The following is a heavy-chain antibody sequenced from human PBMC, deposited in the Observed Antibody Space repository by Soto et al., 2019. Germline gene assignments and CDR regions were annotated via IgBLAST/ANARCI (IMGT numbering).Heavy chain of an antibody. CDR1: GFTFSSYA. Sequence: EVQLLESGGDLVQPGGSLRLSCAASGFTFSSYAMSWVRQAPGKGLECVSVISGGVGSTYYADSVKGRFSISRDNSKNTLYLQMNSLRAEDTAVYYCASGRALLGPFDPWGQGTLVTVSS. D-gene: IGHD2-15*01. CDR3: ASGRALLGPFDP. V-gene: IGHV3-23*01. J-gene: IGHJ5*02. CDR2: ISGGVGST.